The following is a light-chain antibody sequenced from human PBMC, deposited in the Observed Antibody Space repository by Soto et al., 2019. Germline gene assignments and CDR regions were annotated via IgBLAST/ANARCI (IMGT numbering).Light chain of an antibody. CDR1: SSDVGGYNY. CDR2: EVN. CDR3: SSYAGSNNKV. J-gene: IGLJ2*01. V-gene: IGLV2-8*01. Sequence: QSALTQPPSASGSPGQSVTISCTGTSSDVGGYNYVSWYQQHPGKAPKLVIYEVNKWPSGVPDCFSGSKSGNTASLTVSGLQAEDEADYYCSSYAGSNNKVFGGGTQLTVL.